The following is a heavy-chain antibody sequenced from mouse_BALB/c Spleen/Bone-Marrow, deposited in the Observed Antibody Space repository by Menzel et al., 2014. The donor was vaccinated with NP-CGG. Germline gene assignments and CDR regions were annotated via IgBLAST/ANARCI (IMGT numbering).Heavy chain of an antibody. CDR1: GDSITSGY. D-gene: IGHD2-5*01. CDR3: ARYYTNHMDY. Sequence: DVHLVESGLSLVKPSQTLSLPCSVTGDSITSGYWNWIRKFPGNKLEYMGYISYSGTTYYNPSLKSRISITRDTSKNQYYLQLNSVTTEDTATYYCARYYTNHMDYWGQGTSVTASS. J-gene: IGHJ4*01. CDR2: ISYSGTT. V-gene: IGHV3-8*02.